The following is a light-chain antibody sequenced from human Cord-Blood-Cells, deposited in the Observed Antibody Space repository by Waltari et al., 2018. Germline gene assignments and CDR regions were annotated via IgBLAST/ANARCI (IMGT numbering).Light chain of an antibody. CDR2: EVS. Sequence: QSALTQPPSAPGPPRQSVTISCTGTSSDVGGYNYVSWYQQHPGKAPKLMIYEVSKRPSGVPDRFSGSKSGNTASLTVSGLQAEDEADYYCSSYAGSNNHVVFGGGTKLTVL. V-gene: IGLV2-8*01. J-gene: IGLJ2*01. CDR3: SSYAGSNNHVV. CDR1: SSDVGGYNY.